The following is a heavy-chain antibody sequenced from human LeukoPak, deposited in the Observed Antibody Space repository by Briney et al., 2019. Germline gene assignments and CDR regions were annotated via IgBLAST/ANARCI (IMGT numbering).Heavy chain of an antibody. CDR2: IYYSGST. J-gene: IGHJ4*02. Sequence: ETLSLTCTVSGGSISSSSYYWGWIRQPPGKGLEWIGSIYYSGSTYYNPSLKSRVTISVDTSKNQFSLKLSSVTAADTAVYYCARYSTSWDYWGQGTLVTVSS. D-gene: IGHD2-2*01. CDR3: ARYSTSWDY. CDR1: GGSISSSSYY. V-gene: IGHV4-39*07.